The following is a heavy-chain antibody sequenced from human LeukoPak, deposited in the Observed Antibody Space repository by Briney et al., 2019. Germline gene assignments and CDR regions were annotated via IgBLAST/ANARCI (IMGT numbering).Heavy chain of an antibody. CDR2: IYTSGST. CDR3: ARESYGGYYYMDV. V-gene: IGHV4-61*02. CDR1: GGSISSGSYY. J-gene: IGHJ6*03. D-gene: IGHD5-18*01. Sequence: SETLSLTCTVSGGSISSGSYYWSWIRQPAGKGLEWIGRIYTSGSTNYNPSLKSRVTISVDTSKNQFSLKLSSVTAADTAVYYCARESYGGYYYMDVWGKGPRSPSP.